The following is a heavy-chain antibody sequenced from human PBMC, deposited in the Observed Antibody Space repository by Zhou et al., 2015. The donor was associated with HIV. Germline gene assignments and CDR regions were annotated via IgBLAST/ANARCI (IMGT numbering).Heavy chain of an antibody. J-gene: IGHJ6*02. D-gene: IGHD3-16*02. CDR1: GGTFSGSD. CDR2: ITPTFDLK. V-gene: IGHV1-69*17. CDR3: ARAPIIAAVNRYYYYGMDV. Sequence: LVQSGTEVKKPGSSVKVSCKASGGTFSGSDISWVRQAPGQGLEWMGGITPTFDLKNYAQKFRTRLTITVDRSTTAAYMELSSLTSDDAAVYYCARAPIIAAVNRYYYYGMDVWGQGTPVTVSS.